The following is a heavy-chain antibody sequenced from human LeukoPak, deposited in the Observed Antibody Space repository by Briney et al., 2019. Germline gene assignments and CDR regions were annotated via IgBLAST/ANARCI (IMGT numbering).Heavy chain of an antibody. CDR3: AKGLRVSMVRGDDY. D-gene: IGHD3-10*01. V-gene: IGHV3-30-3*01. CDR2: ISYDGSNK. J-gene: IGHJ4*02. CDR1: GFTFSSYA. Sequence: GGSLRLSCAASGFTFSSYAMHWVRQAPGKGLEWVAVISYDGSNKYYADSVKGRFTISRDNSKNTLYLQMNSPRAEDTAVYYCAKGLRVSMVRGDDYWGQGTLVTVSS.